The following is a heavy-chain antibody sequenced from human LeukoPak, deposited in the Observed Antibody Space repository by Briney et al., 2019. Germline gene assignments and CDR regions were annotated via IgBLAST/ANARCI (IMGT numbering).Heavy chain of an antibody. CDR2: MNANSGNT. CDR1: RYTFTNHD. D-gene: IGHD1-26*01. J-gene: IGHJ5*02. V-gene: IGHV1-8*03. Sequence: ASVTVSCKASRYTFTNHDIDWVRQAAGQGLEWMGWMNANSGNTGYAQKFQGRVSFTRDTSISTAYMELSSLRSEDTAVYYCARGSGSNGRDWFDPWGQGTLVTVSS. CDR3: ARGSGSNGRDWFDP.